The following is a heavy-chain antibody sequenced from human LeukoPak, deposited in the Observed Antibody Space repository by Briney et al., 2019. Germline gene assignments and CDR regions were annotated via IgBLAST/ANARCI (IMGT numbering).Heavy chain of an antibody. CDR1: GFTFSSYG. V-gene: IGHV3-20*04. CDR3: ARGYDSGHLDY. CDR2: INWNGGST. J-gene: IGHJ4*02. D-gene: IGHD3-22*01. Sequence: GGTLRLSCAASGFTFSSYGMSWVRQAPGKGLEWVSGINWNGGSTGYADSVKGRFTISRDNAKNSLYLQMNNLRAEDTALYYCARGYDSGHLDYWGQGTLVTVSS.